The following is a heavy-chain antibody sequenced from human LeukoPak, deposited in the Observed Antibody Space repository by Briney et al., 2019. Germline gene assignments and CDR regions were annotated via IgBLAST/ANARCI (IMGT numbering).Heavy chain of an antibody. D-gene: IGHD3-10*01. CDR3: ARTIRGY. CDR1: GFTFSNYW. Sequence: GSLRLSCAASGFTFSNYWMSWVRQAPGKGLEWVANIKEDGSEKYYVVSVKGRFTISRDNAKNSLYLQMNSLRAEDTAVYYCARTIRGYWGQGTLVTVSS. CDR2: IKEDGSEK. J-gene: IGHJ4*02. V-gene: IGHV3-7*02.